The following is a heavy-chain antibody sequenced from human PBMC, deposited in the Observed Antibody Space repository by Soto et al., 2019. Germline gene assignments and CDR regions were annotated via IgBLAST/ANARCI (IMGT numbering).Heavy chain of an antibody. CDR2: IYPGASET. Sequence: PGESLKISCKGSGYNFTTFWIGWVRQMPGKGLEWMGIIYPGASETKYSPDFEGQVTISADRSTNTAYLQWRSLRASDTAMYYCARLGFPGAIYFDSWGLGTLVTVS. CDR3: ARLGFPGAIYFDS. V-gene: IGHV5-51*01. CDR1: GYNFTTFW. J-gene: IGHJ4*02.